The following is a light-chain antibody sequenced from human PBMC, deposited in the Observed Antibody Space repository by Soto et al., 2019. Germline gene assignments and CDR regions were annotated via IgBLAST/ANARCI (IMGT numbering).Light chain of an antibody. CDR2: GAS. V-gene: IGKV3-15*01. Sequence: EIVMTQSPATLSVSPGERATLSCRASQSVSSNLAWYQQKPGQAPRLLIYGASTRATGIPARFSGSGSGTEFTLTNSSLQSEDFAVYYCQQYNNWPPTFGGGTKVDIK. CDR1: QSVSSN. J-gene: IGKJ4*01. CDR3: QQYNNWPPT.